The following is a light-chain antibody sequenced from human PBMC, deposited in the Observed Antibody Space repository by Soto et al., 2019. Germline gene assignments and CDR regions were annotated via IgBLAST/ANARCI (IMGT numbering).Light chain of an antibody. CDR2: GAS. J-gene: IGKJ2*01. Sequence: IVMTQSPVTLSVSPGERVTLSCRASETVRTNLAWFQQKPGQTPRLLIFGASTRATGIPTRFTGSGSETESTLTIDSLQSEDLAVYYCQQYYNWPAYTFGQGTKLEI. V-gene: IGKV3-15*01. CDR3: QQYYNWPAYT. CDR1: ETVRTN.